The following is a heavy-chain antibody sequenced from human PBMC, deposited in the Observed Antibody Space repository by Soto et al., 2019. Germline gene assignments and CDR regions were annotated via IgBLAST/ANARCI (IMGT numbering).Heavy chain of an antibody. J-gene: IGHJ5*02. CDR3: ARGYCTSTNCRDLTFDP. V-gene: IGHV5-51*01. Sequence: GESLKISCKGSGYSFATYWIAWVRQMPGKGLEWMGIIHPGDFETRYSPSFQGQVTISADTSFTTAYLQWSSLKASDTAMYFCARGYCTSTNCRDLTFDPWGQGTLVTVSS. D-gene: IGHD2-2*01. CDR1: GYSFATYW. CDR2: IHPGDFET.